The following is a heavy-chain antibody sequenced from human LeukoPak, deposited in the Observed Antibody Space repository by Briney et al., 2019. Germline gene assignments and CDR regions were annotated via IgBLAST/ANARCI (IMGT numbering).Heavy chain of an antibody. CDR3: ARSNRDQYIAAMPSYYYGMDV. CDR2: IYTSGST. Sequence: PSETLSLTCTVSGGSISSYYWSWIRQPAGKGLEWIGRIYTSGSTNYNPSLKSRVTISVDTSKNQFSLKLSSVTAADTAVYYCARSNRDQYIAAMPSYYYGMDVWGQGTTVTVSS. J-gene: IGHJ6*02. CDR1: GGSISSYY. V-gene: IGHV4-4*07. D-gene: IGHD6-13*01.